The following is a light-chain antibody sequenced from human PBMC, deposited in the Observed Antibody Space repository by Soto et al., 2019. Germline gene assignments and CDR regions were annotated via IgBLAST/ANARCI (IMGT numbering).Light chain of an antibody. J-gene: IGKJ2*01. CDR2: AAS. CDR1: QSISSY. V-gene: IGKV1-39*01. Sequence: DIQMTQSPSSLSASVGDRVTITCRASQSISSYLNWYQQKPGKAPKLLIYAASSLQSGVPSRLSGSGSGTAFTLTISSLQPEDFPTYYCHPSYSTTVFGQGTELEIK. CDR3: HPSYSTTV.